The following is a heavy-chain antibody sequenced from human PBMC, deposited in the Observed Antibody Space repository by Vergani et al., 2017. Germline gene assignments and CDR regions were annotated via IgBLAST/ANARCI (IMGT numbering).Heavy chain of an antibody. CDR2: SNPSGGST. CDR1: GYTFTSYY. Sequence: QVQLVQSGAEVKKPGASVKVSCKASGYTFTSYYMHWVRQAPGQGLEWMGISNPSGGSTSYAQKFQGRVTITADESTSTAYMELSSLRSEDTAVYYCARDSGAARHYYYYGMDVWGQGTTVTVSS. J-gene: IGHJ6*02. V-gene: IGHV1-46*01. D-gene: IGHD6-6*01. CDR3: ARDSGAARHYYYYGMDV.